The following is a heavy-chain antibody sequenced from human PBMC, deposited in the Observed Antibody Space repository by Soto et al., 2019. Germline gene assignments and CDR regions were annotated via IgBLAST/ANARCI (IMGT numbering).Heavy chain of an antibody. J-gene: IGHJ4*01. Sequence: EAQLVESGGGLVQPGRSLRLSCAGSGFIFDDFAIHWVRQAPGKGLEWVSGISWNSDSIGYADSVKGRFTISRDNAKNALYLQMNSLRVEDTALYYCTYVGGLYDFWSGPVHFDLWGHGTLVTVSS. CDR1: GFIFDDFA. V-gene: IGHV3-9*01. CDR2: ISWNSDSI. CDR3: TYVGGLYDFWSGPVHFDL. D-gene: IGHD3-3*01.